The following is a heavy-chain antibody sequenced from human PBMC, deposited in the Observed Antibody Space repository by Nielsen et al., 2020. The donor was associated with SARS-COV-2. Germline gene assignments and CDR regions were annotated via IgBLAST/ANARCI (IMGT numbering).Heavy chain of an antibody. Sequence: KVSCKGSEYSFISYCIAWVRQMPGKGLEWMGIMYPRDSDTRYSPSFQGQVTISADKSISTAYLQWSSLKASDTAMYYCATAYNGNYYWDYWGQGTLVTVSS. D-gene: IGHD1-7*01. J-gene: IGHJ4*02. CDR1: EYSFISYC. CDR3: ATAYNGNYYWDY. CDR2: MYPRDSDT. V-gene: IGHV5-51*01.